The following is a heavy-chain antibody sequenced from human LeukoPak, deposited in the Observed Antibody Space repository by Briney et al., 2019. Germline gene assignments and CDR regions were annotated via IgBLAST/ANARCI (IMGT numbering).Heavy chain of an antibody. J-gene: IGHJ3*02. Sequence: SETLSLTCTVSGGSISSYYWSWIGQPPGKGLEWIWYIYYTGSTNYNSSLKSRVTISVDTSKNQFSLKLSSVTAADTAVYYFARDGYNVDAFDIWGQGTMVTVSS. V-gene: IGHV4-59*01. CDR2: IYYTGST. CDR1: GGSISSYY. D-gene: IGHD5-24*01. CDR3: ARDGYNVDAFDI.